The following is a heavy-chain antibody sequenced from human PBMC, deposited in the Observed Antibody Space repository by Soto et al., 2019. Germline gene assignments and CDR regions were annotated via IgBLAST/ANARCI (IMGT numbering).Heavy chain of an antibody. CDR1: GFTFSSYG. D-gene: IGHD6-19*01. Sequence: GGSLRLSCAASGFTFSSYGMHRVRQAPGKGLEWVAVIWYDGSNKYYADSVKGRFTISRDNSKNTLYLQMNSLRAEDTAVYYCARDSDVSVAGWYFDYWGQGTLVTVSS. CDR2: IWYDGSNK. CDR3: ARDSDVSVAGWYFDY. J-gene: IGHJ4*02. V-gene: IGHV3-33*01.